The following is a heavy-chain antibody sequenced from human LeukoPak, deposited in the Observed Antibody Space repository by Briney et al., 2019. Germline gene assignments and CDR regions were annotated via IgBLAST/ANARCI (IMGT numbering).Heavy chain of an antibody. Sequence: SETLSLTCAVYGGSFSGYYWSWIRQPPGKGLEWIGEINHSGSTNYNPSLKSRVTISVDTSKNQISLKQSSVTAAATAVYYCAAAAMSSRIDYWGQGTLVTVSS. CDR1: GGSFSGYY. J-gene: IGHJ4*02. V-gene: IGHV4-34*01. CDR3: AAAAMSSRIDY. D-gene: IGHD2-2*01. CDR2: INHSGST.